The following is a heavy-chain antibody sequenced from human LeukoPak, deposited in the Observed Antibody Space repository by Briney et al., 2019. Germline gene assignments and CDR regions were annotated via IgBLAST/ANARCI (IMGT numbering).Heavy chain of an antibody. CDR2: VDPSNDDT. V-gene: IGHV1-2*02. Sequence: ASVKVSCKASGHTFTDHFIHWVRQAPGQGLEWMGYVDPSNDDTNYAPKFHDRVTMTGDTSIRTAYMELSRLASDDTAVYYCARSLFVAFTDWGQGTLVIVSS. CDR1: GHTFTDHF. J-gene: IGHJ4*02. CDR3: ARSLFVAFTD. D-gene: IGHD2-21*01.